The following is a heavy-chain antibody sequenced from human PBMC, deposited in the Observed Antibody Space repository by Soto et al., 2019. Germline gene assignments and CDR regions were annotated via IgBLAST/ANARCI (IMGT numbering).Heavy chain of an antibody. CDR3: AKRRLRSDDAFDI. Sequence: LRLSCAASGFTFSSYGMHWVRQAPGKGLEWVAVISYDGSNKYYADSVKGRFTISRDNSKNTLYLQMNSLRAEDTAVYYCAKRRLRSDDAFDIWGQGTMVTVSS. D-gene: IGHD4-17*01. J-gene: IGHJ3*02. CDR1: GFTFSSYG. V-gene: IGHV3-30*18. CDR2: ISYDGSNK.